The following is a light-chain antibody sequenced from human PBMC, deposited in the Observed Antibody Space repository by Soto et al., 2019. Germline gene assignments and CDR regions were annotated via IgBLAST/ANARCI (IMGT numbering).Light chain of an antibody. CDR2: DNN. J-gene: IGLJ1*01. CDR3: GAWDGSLKFSV. V-gene: IGLV1-51*01. Sequence: QSVLTQPPSVSAAPGQEVTISCSGSTSNIGNNFVSWYQQLPGTAPKLLIYDNNKRPSGTPDRFSGSKSGTSATLGISGLQTGDEADYYCGAWDGSLKFSVLGTGTKVTVL. CDR1: TSNIGNNF.